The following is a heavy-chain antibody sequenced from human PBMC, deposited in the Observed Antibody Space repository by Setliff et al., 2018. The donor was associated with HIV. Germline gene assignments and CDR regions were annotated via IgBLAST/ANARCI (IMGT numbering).Heavy chain of an antibody. V-gene: IGHV4-39*07. CDR1: GASISSSSNS. Sequence: PSETLSLTCSVSGASISSSSNSWGWIRQPPGKGLEWIGSLYSSGRTYYKSSLKNRVTILVDTSKNQSSLRLNSVSAADTAVYYCARRASSHGPYWYFDLWGRGTLVTVSS. CDR3: ARRASSHGPYWYFDL. D-gene: IGHD2-2*01. J-gene: IGHJ2*01. CDR2: LYSSGRT.